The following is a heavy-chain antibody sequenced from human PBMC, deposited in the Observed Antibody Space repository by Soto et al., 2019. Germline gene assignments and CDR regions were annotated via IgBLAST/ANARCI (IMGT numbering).Heavy chain of an antibody. J-gene: IGHJ4*02. CDR2: IYHSGST. CDR3: ERGYCTNGVCSNFDY. V-gene: IGHV4-4*02. D-gene: IGHD2-8*01. CDR1: GGSISSSNW. Sequence: PSETLSLTCAVSGGSISSSNWWSWVRQPPGKGLEWIGEIYHSGSTNYNPSLKSRVTISVDKSKTHFSLKLILVTAADRAFFYCERGYCTNGVCSNFDYWGRGTLVTVSS.